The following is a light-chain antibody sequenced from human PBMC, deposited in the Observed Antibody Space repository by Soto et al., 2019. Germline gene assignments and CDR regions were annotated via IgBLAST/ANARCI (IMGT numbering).Light chain of an antibody. V-gene: IGLV2-14*03. CDR2: DVN. CDR1: SSDVGGYDY. CDR3: SSLTSSSTHV. J-gene: IGLJ1*01. Sequence: QSVLTQPASVSGSPGQSIAISCTGTSSDVGGYDYGSWYQQLPGKAPKLMIYDVNNRPSGASNRYSGSKTGNTASLTISGLQAEDEADYYRSSLTSSSTHVFGTGTELTVL.